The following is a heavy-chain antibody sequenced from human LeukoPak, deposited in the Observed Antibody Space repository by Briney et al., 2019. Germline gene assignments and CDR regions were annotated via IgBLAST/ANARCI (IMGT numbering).Heavy chain of an antibody. J-gene: IGHJ6*02. CDR3: ARPYSSSWYSYYYYYGMDV. CDR2: IKQDGSEK. Sequence: GGSLRLSCAASGFTFSSYWMSWVRQAPGKGLEWVANIKQDGSEKYYVDSVKSRFTISRDNAKNSLYLQMNSLRAEDAAVYYCARPYSSSWYSYYYYYGMDVWGQGTTVTVSS. V-gene: IGHV3-7*03. D-gene: IGHD6-13*01. CDR1: GFTFSSYW.